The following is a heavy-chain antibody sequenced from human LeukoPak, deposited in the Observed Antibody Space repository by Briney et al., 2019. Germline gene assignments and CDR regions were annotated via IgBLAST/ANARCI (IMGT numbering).Heavy chain of an antibody. CDR2: INPNSGAS. J-gene: IGHJ3*01. V-gene: IGHV1-2*02. CDR1: GYTFTDYY. Sequence: GASVKVSCKASGYTFTDYYIHWVRQAPGQGLEWMGWINPNSGASNYAQKFQGRVTMTRDTSISTAYMELSSLRSDDTAVYYCAREAFTMVTTATDAFDFWGQGTMVTVSS. D-gene: IGHD4-17*01. CDR3: AREAFTMVTTATDAFDF.